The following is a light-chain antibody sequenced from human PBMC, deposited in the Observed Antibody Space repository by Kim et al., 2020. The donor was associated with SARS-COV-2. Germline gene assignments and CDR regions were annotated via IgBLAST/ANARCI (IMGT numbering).Light chain of an antibody. V-gene: IGLV2-11*03. Sequence: GQSVTISCTGSSSNVGTYNYVSWYQQHPGQTPKVILYDVTQRPSGVPDRFSGSKSGNTASLTVSGLQAEDEADYYCSSYTGSNTLIFGGGTQLTVL. CDR1: SSNVGTYNY. CDR3: SSYTGSNTLI. CDR2: DVT. J-gene: IGLJ2*01.